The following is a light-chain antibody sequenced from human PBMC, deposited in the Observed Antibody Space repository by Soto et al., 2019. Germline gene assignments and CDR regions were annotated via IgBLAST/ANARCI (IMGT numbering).Light chain of an antibody. CDR2: AAS. Sequence: DIQMTQSPSSLSASIGDRVTITCRASQRIRTSLNLYQHKPGKAPKLLIYAASSLESVVPSRFSGSGSATDFSLTISSLQPEDFATYYCQQSSTTPLTFGQGTKVDI. V-gene: IGKV1-39*01. CDR3: QQSSTTPLT. J-gene: IGKJ1*01. CDR1: QRIRTS.